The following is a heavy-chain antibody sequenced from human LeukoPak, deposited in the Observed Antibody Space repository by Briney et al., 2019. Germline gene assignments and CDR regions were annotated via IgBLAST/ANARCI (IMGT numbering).Heavy chain of an antibody. CDR3: AREGPGVEMATIREMGIDY. CDR2: IYYSGST. D-gene: IGHD5-24*01. J-gene: IGHJ4*02. V-gene: IGHV4-39*07. Sequence: SETLSLTCTVSGGSISSSSYYWGWIRQPPGKGLEWIGSIYYSGSTYYNPSLKSRVTISVDTSKNQFSLKLSSVTAADTAAYYCAREGPGVEMATIREMGIDYWGQGTLVTVSS. CDR1: GGSISSSSYY.